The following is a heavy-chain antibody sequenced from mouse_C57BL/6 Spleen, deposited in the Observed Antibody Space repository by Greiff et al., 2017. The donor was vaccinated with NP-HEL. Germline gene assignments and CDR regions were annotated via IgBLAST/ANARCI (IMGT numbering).Heavy chain of an antibody. J-gene: IGHJ2*01. CDR3: TRPFYYYGSSSHFDY. CDR1: GYTFTSYW. V-gene: IGHV1-5*01. D-gene: IGHD1-1*01. Sequence: VQLQQSGTVLARPGASVKMSCKTSGYTFTSYWMHWVKQRPGQGLEWIGAIYPGNSDTSYNQKFKGKAKLTAVTSASTAYMELSSLTNEDSAVYYCTRPFYYYGSSSHFDYWGQGTTLTVSS. CDR2: IYPGNSDT.